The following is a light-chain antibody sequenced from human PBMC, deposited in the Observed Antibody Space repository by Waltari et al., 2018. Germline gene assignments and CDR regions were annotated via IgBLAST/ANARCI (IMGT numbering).Light chain of an antibody. CDR3: QHFNSYPFI. Sequence: DIQMTQSPSTLSASVGDRVTITCRASQSIGNYLAWYQQKPGKAPKLLIFMASTFKREVPSRFSGSGSGTEFALTISGLQADDFATYFCQHFNSYPFIFGRGTKLEIK. V-gene: IGKV1-5*03. CDR2: MAS. CDR1: QSIGNY. J-gene: IGKJ2*01.